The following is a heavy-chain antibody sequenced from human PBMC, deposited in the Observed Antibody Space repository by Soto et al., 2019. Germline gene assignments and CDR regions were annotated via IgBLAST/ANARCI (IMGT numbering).Heavy chain of an antibody. D-gene: IGHD6-13*01. J-gene: IGHJ6*02. V-gene: IGHV3-33*01. CDR2: IWFDGSNK. CDR1: GFTFSSYG. CDR3: ARDHGLAAAGPGYYYYYGMDV. Sequence: QVQLVESGGGVVQPGRSLRLSCAASGFTFSSYGMHWVRQAPGKGLEWVAVIWFDGSNKYYADSVKGRFTISRDNSKNTLYRQMNSLRAEDTAVYYCARDHGLAAAGPGYYYYYGMDVWGQGTTVTVSS.